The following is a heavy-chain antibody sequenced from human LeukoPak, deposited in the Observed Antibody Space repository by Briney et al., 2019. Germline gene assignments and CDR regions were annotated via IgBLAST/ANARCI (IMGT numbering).Heavy chain of an antibody. Sequence: GGSLRLSCAASGFTVSGTHMSWVRQAPGKGLEWVSAMYTGGTTYYADSVQGRFTISRDDSKNTLYLQMNSLRAEDTAVYYCAKDEATSGGGLASWGQGTLVTVSS. D-gene: IGHD3-16*01. CDR2: MYTGGTT. CDR3: AKDEATSGGGLAS. CDR1: GFTVSGTH. V-gene: IGHV3-53*01. J-gene: IGHJ4*02.